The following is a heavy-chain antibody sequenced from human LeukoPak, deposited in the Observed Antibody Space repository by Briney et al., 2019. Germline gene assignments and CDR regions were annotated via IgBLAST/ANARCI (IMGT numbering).Heavy chain of an antibody. D-gene: IGHD6-19*01. CDR3: AKVDLHSSGWYGPAGAPLYGMDV. V-gene: IGHV3-23*01. J-gene: IGHJ6*02. Sequence: GGSLRLSCAASGFTFSSYAMSWVRQAPGKGLEWVSAISGSGGSTYYADSVKGRFTISRDNSKNTLYLQMDSLRAEDTAVYYCAKVDLHSSGWYGPAGAPLYGMDVWGQGTTVTVSS. CDR2: ISGSGGST. CDR1: GFTFSSYA.